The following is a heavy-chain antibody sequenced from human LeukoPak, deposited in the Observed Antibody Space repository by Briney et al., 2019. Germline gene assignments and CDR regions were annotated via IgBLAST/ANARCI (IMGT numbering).Heavy chain of an antibody. D-gene: IGHD6-25*01. CDR2: IYSTGDT. CDR1: GDFIRSGHYY. Sequence: SETLSLTCTVSGDFIRSGHYYWGWIRQSPGKGLEWMGSIYSTGDTHYNPSLESRLIISVDTSKNSFSLKLSSVTAADTAVYFCARDLWSTAAGIFDFWGQGALVTVSS. V-gene: IGHV4-39*07. CDR3: ARDLWSTAAGIFDF. J-gene: IGHJ4*02.